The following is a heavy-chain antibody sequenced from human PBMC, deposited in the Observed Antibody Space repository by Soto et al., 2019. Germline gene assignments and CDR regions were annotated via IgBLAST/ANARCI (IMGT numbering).Heavy chain of an antibody. CDR3: ARDAYYYDSSGYYCFDY. D-gene: IGHD3-22*01. J-gene: IGHJ4*02. CDR2: ISAYNGNT. CDR1: GYTFTSYG. V-gene: IGHV1-18*01. Sequence: WASVKVSCKASGYTFTSYGISWVRQAPGQGLEWMGWISAYNGNTNYAQKLQGRVTMTTDTSTSTAYMELRSLRSDDTAVYYCARDAYYYDSSGYYCFDYWGQGTLVTVS.